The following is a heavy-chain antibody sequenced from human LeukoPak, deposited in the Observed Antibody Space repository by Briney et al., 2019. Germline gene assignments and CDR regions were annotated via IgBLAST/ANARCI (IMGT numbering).Heavy chain of an antibody. CDR2: ITSSSDYI. J-gene: IGHJ5*02. CDR1: GFTFSTYA. D-gene: IGHD5-18*01. V-gene: IGHV3-21*01. CDR3: AREFKSGYGMWA. Sequence: PGGSLRLSCAVSGFTFSTYAMSWVRQAPGKGLEWVSSITSSSDYIYYADSVKGRFTISRDNAENSLHLQMNSLRAEDTAVYYCAREFKSGYGMWAWGQGTLVTVSS.